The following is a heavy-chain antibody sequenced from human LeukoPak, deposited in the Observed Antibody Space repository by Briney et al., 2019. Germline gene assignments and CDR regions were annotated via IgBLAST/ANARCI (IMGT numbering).Heavy chain of an antibody. D-gene: IGHD3-3*01. CDR1: GFTFSSYA. CDR3: AKNALFGVVISYFDY. CDR2: ISGSGGST. V-gene: IGHV3-23*01. J-gene: IGHJ4*02. Sequence: GGSLRHSCAASGFTFSSYAMSWVRQAPGKGLEWVSAISGSGGSTYYADSVKGRFTISRDNSKNTLYLQMNSLRAEDTAVYYCAKNALFGVVISYFDYWGQGTLVTVSS.